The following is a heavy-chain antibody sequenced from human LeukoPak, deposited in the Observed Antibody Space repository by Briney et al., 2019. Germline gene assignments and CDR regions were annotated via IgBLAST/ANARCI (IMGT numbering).Heavy chain of an antibody. CDR3: ATKVAGRNYFDY. V-gene: IGHV3-23*01. D-gene: IGHD6-19*01. Sequence: PGGSLRLSCAASGFTFSNYGMSWVRQAPGKGLEWVSVISGSGYTTYYADSVKGRFTISRDNSKNTVYLQMNSLRAEDTAVCYCATKVAGRNYFDYWGQGTLVTVSS. CDR2: ISGSGYTT. J-gene: IGHJ4*02. CDR1: GFTFSNYG.